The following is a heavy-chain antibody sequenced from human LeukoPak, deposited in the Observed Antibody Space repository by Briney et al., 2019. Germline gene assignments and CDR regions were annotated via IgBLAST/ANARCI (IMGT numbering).Heavy chain of an antibody. CDR1: GFTFSSYS. J-gene: IGHJ1*01. CDR3: VRDSRARQLWPEYFQH. D-gene: IGHD5-18*01. Sequence: GGSLRLSCAASGFTFSSYSMNWVRQPPGKGLEWVSSIISSSSYIYYADSVKGRSTISRDNAKNSLYLQMNSLRAEDTAVYYCVRDSRARQLWPEYFQHWGQGTLVTVSS. CDR2: IISSSSYI. V-gene: IGHV3-21*01.